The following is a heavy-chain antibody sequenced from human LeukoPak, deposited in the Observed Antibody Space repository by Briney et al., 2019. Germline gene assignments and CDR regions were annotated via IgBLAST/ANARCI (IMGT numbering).Heavy chain of an antibody. J-gene: IGHJ5*02. CDR1: GGSIRSYY. V-gene: IGHV4-59*12. CDR3: ARDTTYYYGSGSYLNWFDP. Sequence: KTSETLSLTCTVSGGSIRSYYWSWIRQPPGKGLEWIGYIYYSGSTNYNPSLKSRVTITADTSKNQFSLTLTSVTAADTAVYYCARDTTYYYGSGSYLNWFDPWGQGTLVTVSS. CDR2: IYYSGST. D-gene: IGHD3-10*01.